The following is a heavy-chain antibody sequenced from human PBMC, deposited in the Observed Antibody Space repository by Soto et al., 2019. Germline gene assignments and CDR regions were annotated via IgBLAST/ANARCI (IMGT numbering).Heavy chain of an antibody. CDR1: GFTFSSYA. CDR2: ISGSGGST. Sequence: GGSLRLSCAASGFTFSSYAMSWGRQAPGKGLEWVSAISGSGGSTYYADSVKGRFTISRDNSKNTLHLQMKSLRAEDTAVYYCAAHYYDSSGYYHNPGGMDVWGQGTTVTVSS. D-gene: IGHD3-22*01. CDR3: AAHYYDSSGYYHNPGGMDV. J-gene: IGHJ6*02. V-gene: IGHV3-23*01.